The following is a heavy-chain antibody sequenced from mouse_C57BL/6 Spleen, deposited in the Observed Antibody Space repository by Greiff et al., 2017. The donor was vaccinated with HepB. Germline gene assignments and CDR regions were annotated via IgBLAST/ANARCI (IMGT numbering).Heavy chain of an antibody. J-gene: IGHJ3*01. D-gene: IGHD4-1*01. CDR2: IRNKANGYNT. Sequence: EVKLVDSGGGLVQPGGSLSLSCAASGFTFTDYYMSWVRQPPGKALEWLGFIRNKANGYNTEYSATVKGRFTITRDNSQSILYLQMNALRAEDSATYYCARYATGTAWFAYWGQGTLVTVSA. CDR3: ARYATGTAWFAY. CDR1: GFTFTDYY. V-gene: IGHV7-3*01.